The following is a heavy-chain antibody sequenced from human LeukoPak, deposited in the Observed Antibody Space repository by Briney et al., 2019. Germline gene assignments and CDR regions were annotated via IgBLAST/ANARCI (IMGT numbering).Heavy chain of an antibody. CDR1: GFTFSSYS. CDR3: ARDKENDDFWSGYLFHAYWFDP. CDR2: ISSSSSYI. D-gene: IGHD3-3*01. V-gene: IGHV3-21*01. J-gene: IGHJ5*02. Sequence: PGGSLRLSCAASGFTFSSYSMNWVRQAPGKGLEWVSSISSSSSYIYYADSVKGRSTISRDNAKNSLYLQMNSLRAEDTAVYYCARDKENDDFWSGYLFHAYWFDPWGQGTLVTVSS.